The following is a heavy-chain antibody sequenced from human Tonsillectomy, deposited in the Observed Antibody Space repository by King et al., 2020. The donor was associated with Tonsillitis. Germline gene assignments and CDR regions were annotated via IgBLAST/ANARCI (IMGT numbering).Heavy chain of an antibody. V-gene: IGHV3-15*01. CDR2: IKSKTDGGTT. J-gene: IGHJ4*02. D-gene: IGHD4-17*01. CDR1: GFTFSNAW. Sequence: VQLVESGGGLVKPGGPLRLSCAASGFTFSNAWMSWVHQAPGKGLEWVGRIKSKTDGGTTDYAAPVKGRVTISRDDSKNTLYLQKNRLKTEDTAVYDCTTDGHVGDYGLLEYWGQGTLVTVSS. CDR3: TTDGHVGDYGLLEY.